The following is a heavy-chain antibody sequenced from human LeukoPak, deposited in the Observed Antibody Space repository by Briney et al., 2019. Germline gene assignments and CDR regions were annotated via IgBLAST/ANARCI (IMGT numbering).Heavy chain of an antibody. Sequence: SETLSLTCTVSGGSISSYYCSWIRQPPGKGLEWIGYIYYSGSTNYNPSLKSRVTISVDTSKNQFSLKLSSVTAADTAVYYCARLGDYGDYDPYYFDYWGQGTLVTVSS. CDR2: IYYSGST. CDR3: ARLGDYGDYDPYYFDY. D-gene: IGHD4-17*01. CDR1: GGSISSYY. V-gene: IGHV4-59*08. J-gene: IGHJ4*02.